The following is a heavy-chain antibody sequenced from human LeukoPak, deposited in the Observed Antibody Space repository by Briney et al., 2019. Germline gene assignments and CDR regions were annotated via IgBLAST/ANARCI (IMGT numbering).Heavy chain of an antibody. CDR2: ISAYNGNT. J-gene: IGHJ4*02. CDR1: GYTFTSYG. V-gene: IGHV1-18*01. CDR3: ARDRAYYYGSGSYFSDY. D-gene: IGHD3-10*01. Sequence: ASVTVSCKASGYTFTSYGISWVRQAPGQGLEWMGWISAYNGNTNYAQKLQGRVTMTTDTSTSTAYMELRSLRSDDTAVYYCARDRAYYYGSGSYFSDYWGQGTLVTVSS.